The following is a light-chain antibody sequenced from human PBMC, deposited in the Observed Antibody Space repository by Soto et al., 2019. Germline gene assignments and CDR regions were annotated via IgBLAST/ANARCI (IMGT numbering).Light chain of an antibody. CDR1: QSISSW. J-gene: IGKJ5*01. V-gene: IGKV1-5*03. Sequence: DIQMTQSPSPVSASGGERDTISCGASQSISSWLAWYQQKPGKAPKLLIYKASSLESGVPSRFSGSGSGTEFTLTISSLQPDDFATYYCQQYNSYSITFGQGTRLEIK. CDR2: KAS. CDR3: QQYNSYSIT.